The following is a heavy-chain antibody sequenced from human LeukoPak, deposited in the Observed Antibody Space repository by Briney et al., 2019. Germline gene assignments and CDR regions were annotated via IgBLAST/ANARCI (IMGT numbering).Heavy chain of an antibody. D-gene: IGHD3-10*01. J-gene: IGHJ3*02. CDR2: LYYSGST. Sequence: PSETLSLTCTVSGGSISSYYWSWIRQPPGKGLEWIGYLYYSGSTNYNPSLKSRVTISVDTSKTQFSLKLSSVTAADTAVYYCARPFDPTLYAFDIWGQGTMVTVSS. CDR1: GGSISSYY. V-gene: IGHV4-59*08. CDR3: ARPFDPTLYAFDI.